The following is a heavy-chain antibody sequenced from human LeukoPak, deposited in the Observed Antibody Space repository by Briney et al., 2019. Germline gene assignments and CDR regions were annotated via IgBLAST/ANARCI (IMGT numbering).Heavy chain of an antibody. CDR2: IYYSGST. CDR1: GFTFSSNY. J-gene: IGHJ4*02. V-gene: IGHV4-39*01. Sequence: PGGSLRLSCAASGFTFSSNYMSWIRQPPGKGLEWIGSIYYSGSTHYNPSLKSRVSISVDTSNNQISLMLSSVTAADTAVYYCARLIVGATFDNWGQGTLVTVSS. D-gene: IGHD1-26*01. CDR3: ARLIVGATFDN.